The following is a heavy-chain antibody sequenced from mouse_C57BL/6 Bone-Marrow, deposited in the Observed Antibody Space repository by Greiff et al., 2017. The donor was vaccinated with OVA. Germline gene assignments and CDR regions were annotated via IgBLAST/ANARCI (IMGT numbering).Heavy chain of an antibody. CDR1: GFTFSDYG. J-gene: IGHJ1*03. V-gene: IGHV5-17*01. CDR2: ISSGSSTI. Sequence: EVQLVESGGGLVKPGGSLKLSCAASGFTFSDYGMHWVRQAPEKGLEWVAYISSGSSTIYYADTVKGRFTISRDNAKNTLFLQMTSLRSEDTAMYYCARPPFYYGSRAFDVWGTGTTVTVSS. D-gene: IGHD1-1*01. CDR3: ARPPFYYGSRAFDV.